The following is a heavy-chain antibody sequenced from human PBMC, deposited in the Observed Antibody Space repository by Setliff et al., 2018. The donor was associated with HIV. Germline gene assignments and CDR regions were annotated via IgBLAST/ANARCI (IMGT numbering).Heavy chain of an antibody. V-gene: IGHV4-59*08. CDR2: IYYSGST. CDR3: ARRWGEAFDY. J-gene: IGHJ4*02. D-gene: IGHD1-26*01. Sequence: SETLSLTCTVSGGSISSYYWNWIRQPPGKGLEWIGYIYYSGSTNYKPSLKSRVTISVDMPKNQFSLGLSSVTAADTAVYYCARRWGEAFDYWGQGTLVTVSS. CDR1: GGSISSYY.